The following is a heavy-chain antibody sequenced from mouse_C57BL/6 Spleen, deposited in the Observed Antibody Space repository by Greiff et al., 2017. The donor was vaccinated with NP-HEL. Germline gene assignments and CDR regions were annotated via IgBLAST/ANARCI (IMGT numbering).Heavy chain of an antibody. J-gene: IGHJ4*01. CDR2: ISNGGGST. V-gene: IGHV5-12*01. CDR3: ARQRNYGAMDY. D-gene: IGHD1-1*02. CDR1: GFTFSDYY. Sequence: EVQWVESGGGLVQPGGSLKLSCAASGFTFSDYYMYWVRQTPEKRLEWVAYISNGGGSTYYPDTVKGRFTISRDNAKNTLYLQMSRLKSEDTAMYYCARQRNYGAMDYWGQGTSVTVSS.